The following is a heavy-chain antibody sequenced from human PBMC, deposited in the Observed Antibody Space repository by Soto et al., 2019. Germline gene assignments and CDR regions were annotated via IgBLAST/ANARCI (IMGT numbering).Heavy chain of an antibody. V-gene: IGHV3-11*06. CDR2: ISSSSSYT. D-gene: IGHD6-19*01. J-gene: IGHJ3*02. Sequence: QVQLVESGGGLVKPGGSLRLSCAASGFTFSDYYMSWIRQAPGKGLEWVSYISSSSSYTNYADSVKGRFTISRDNAKNSLYLQMNSLRAEDTAVYYCARVPHWLDLFSGAFDIWGQGTMVTVSS. CDR1: GFTFSDYY. CDR3: ARVPHWLDLFSGAFDI.